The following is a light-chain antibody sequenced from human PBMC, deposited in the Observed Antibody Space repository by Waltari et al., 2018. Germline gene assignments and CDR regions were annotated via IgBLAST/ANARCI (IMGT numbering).Light chain of an antibody. J-gene: IGKJ1*01. CDR3: MQAKFWPWT. Sequence: QGRLPTDGRTYGSWYKQRPGQSPRRLIYQVSKRDSGVPDRFRGSGSGTDFTLEISRVEADDVGFYYCMQAKFWPWTFGQGTEVEIK. CDR2: QVS. V-gene: IGKV2-30*02. CDR1: QGRLPTDGRTY.